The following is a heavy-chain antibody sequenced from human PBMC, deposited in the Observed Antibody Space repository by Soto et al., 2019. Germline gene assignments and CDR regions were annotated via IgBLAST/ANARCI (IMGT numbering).Heavy chain of an antibody. Sequence: PGGSLRLSCTASGFTFSTYEMNWVRQAPGKGLEWVACINTGGATIYYADSVKGRFTISRDNAENSLYLQMDSLRAEDTAIYYCARDGIVRGFDPWGQGTLVTVSS. CDR3: ARDGIVRGFDP. CDR2: INTGGATI. D-gene: IGHD2-15*01. CDR1: GFTFSTYE. V-gene: IGHV3-48*03. J-gene: IGHJ5*02.